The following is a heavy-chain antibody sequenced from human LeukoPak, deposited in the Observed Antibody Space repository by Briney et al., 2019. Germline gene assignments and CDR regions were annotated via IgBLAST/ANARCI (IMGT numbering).Heavy chain of an antibody. V-gene: IGHV4-39*07. CDR3: AREYYYDSSGLLL. CDR2: INHSGST. Sequence: PSETLSLTCTVSGGSISSGSYYWSWIRQPPGKGLEWIGEINHSGSTNYNPSLKSRVTISVDTSKNQFSLKLSSVTAADTAVYYCAREYYYDSSGLLLWGQGTMVTVSS. D-gene: IGHD3-22*01. J-gene: IGHJ3*01. CDR1: GGSISSGSYY.